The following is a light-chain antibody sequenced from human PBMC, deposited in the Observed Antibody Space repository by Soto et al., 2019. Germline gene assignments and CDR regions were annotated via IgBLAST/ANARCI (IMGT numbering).Light chain of an antibody. Sequence: EIVMTQSPATLSVSPGERATLSCMASQSVSSNLAWYQQKPGQAPRLLIYGASTRATDIPGRFSGSGSGTEFTLTISSLQSEDFAVYYCQQYNNWPLFTFGPGTKVDIK. CDR1: QSVSSN. CDR2: GAS. V-gene: IGKV3-15*01. CDR3: QQYNNWPLFT. J-gene: IGKJ3*01.